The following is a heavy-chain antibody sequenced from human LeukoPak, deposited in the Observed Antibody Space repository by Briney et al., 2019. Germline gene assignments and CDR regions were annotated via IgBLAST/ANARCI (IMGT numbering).Heavy chain of an antibody. CDR3: AKSPRDSSSWANFDY. CDR2: ISGSGGST. V-gene: IGHV3-23*01. J-gene: IGHJ4*02. D-gene: IGHD6-13*01. CDR1: DFTFSTHA. Sequence: GGSLRLSCVAVDFTFSTHAMSWVRQAPGKGLEWVSTISGSGGSTYYADSVKGRFTISRDNSKDTLYLQMNSLRAEDTAVYYCAKSPRDSSSWANFDYWGQGTLVTVSS.